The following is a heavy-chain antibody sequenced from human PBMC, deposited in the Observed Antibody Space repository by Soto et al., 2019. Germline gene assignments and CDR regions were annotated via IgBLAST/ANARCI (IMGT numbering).Heavy chain of an antibody. Sequence: EVQLLESGGGLVQPGGSLRLSCAASGFTFSSYAMSWVRQAPGKGLEWVSAISGSGGSTYYADSVKGRFTISRDNSKNTLYLQMNSLRAEDTAVYYFAKDLRFLEWLSHDYWGQGTLVTVSS. CDR2: ISGSGGST. CDR1: GFTFSSYA. J-gene: IGHJ4*02. CDR3: AKDLRFLEWLSHDY. V-gene: IGHV3-23*01. D-gene: IGHD3-3*01.